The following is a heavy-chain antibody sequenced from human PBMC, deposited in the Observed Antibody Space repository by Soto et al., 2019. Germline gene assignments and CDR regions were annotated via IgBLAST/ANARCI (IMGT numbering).Heavy chain of an antibody. CDR2: ISGSGGST. Sequence: GGSLRLSCAASGFTFISYAMSWVRQAPWKGLEWVSAISGSGGSTYYADSVKGRFTISRDNSKNTLYLQMSSLRAEDTAVYYCAKDRDLQYFYGSGSPGPTEYGMDVCGQRSTVRSPQ. V-gene: IGHV3-23*01. CDR3: AKDRDLQYFYGSGSPGPTEYGMDV. CDR1: GFTFISYA. J-gene: IGHJ6*01. D-gene: IGHD3-10*01.